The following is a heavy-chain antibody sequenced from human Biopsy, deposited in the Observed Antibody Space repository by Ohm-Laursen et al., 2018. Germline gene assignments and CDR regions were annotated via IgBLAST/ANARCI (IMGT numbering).Heavy chain of an antibody. CDR1: GGSFTGHY. Sequence: SETLSLTCTVSGGSFTGHYWIWIPQPPGKGLEWIGHISHTGYTSYKSSLKSRVTISLDTSRKHFSLRLTSLAAADTAVYYWARGSNEYGGLYFPHWGQGTLVTVSS. CDR3: ARGSNEYGGLYFPH. V-gene: IGHV4-59*11. J-gene: IGHJ1*01. CDR2: ISHTGYT. D-gene: IGHD4-23*01.